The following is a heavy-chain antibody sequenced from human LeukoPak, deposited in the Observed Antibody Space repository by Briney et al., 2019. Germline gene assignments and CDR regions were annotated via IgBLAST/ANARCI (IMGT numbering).Heavy chain of an antibody. CDR3: AKGTIFWNNY. V-gene: IGHV3-23*01. D-gene: IGHD3-9*01. CDR2: ITGGGDTT. Sequence: GGSLRLSCAASGFTFSSYAMTWVRQAPGKGLEWVSAITGGGDTTYYADSVKGRFTISRDNSKNTLYLQMNSLRAEDTAVYYCAKGTIFWNNYWGQGTLVTVSS. CDR1: GFTFSSYA. J-gene: IGHJ4*02.